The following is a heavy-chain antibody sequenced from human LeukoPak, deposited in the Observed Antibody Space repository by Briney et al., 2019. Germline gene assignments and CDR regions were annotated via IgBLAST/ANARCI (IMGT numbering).Heavy chain of an antibody. CDR1: GFTFSSYG. CDR2: IWYDGSNK. J-gene: IGHJ6*02. CDR3: ARDSGFWSGYYYYGMDV. D-gene: IGHD3-3*01. Sequence: PGGSLRLSCAASGFTFSSYGMHWVRQAPGKGLEWVAVIWYDGSNKYYADSVKGRFTISRDNSKNTLYLQMNSLRAEDTAVYYCARDSGFWSGYYYYGMDVWGQGTTVTVSS. V-gene: IGHV3-33*01.